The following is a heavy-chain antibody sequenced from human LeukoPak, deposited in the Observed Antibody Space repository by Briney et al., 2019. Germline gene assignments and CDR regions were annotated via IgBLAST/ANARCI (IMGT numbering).Heavy chain of an antibody. V-gene: IGHV1-69*05. CDR1: GGTFSSYA. D-gene: IGHD5-12*01. J-gene: IGHJ6*03. CDR2: IIPIFGTA. Sequence: ASVKVSCKASGGTFSSYAISCVRQAPGQGLEWMGGIIPIFGTANYAQKFQGRVTITTDESTSTAYMELSSLRSEDTAVYYCARLATGYGSYYYYYMDVWGKGTTVTVSS. CDR3: ARLATGYGSYYYYYMDV.